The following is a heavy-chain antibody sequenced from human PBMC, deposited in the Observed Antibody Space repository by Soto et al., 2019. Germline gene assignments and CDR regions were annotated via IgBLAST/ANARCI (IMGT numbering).Heavy chain of an antibody. CDR3: ARVGALSYNWKYPGY. Sequence: ASVKVSCKASGYTFTSYAMHWVRQAPGQRLEWMGWINAGNGNTKYSQKFQGRVTITRDTSASTAYMELSSLRSEDTAVYYCARVGALSYNWKYPGYWGQGTLVTAPQ. CDR2: INAGNGNT. CDR1: GYTFTSYA. D-gene: IGHD1-7*01. V-gene: IGHV1-3*01. J-gene: IGHJ4*02.